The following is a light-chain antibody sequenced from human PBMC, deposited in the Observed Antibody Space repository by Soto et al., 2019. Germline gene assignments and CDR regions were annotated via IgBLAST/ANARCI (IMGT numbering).Light chain of an antibody. CDR1: QSISSW. Sequence: DIQMTQSPSTLSASVGDRVTITCRASQSISSWLAWYQQKPGKVPKLLIYKASNLESGVPSRFSGSGSGTEFTLTISSLQPEDSATYFCLQHNTYPRTFGQGTKVDI. J-gene: IGKJ1*01. CDR2: KAS. V-gene: IGKV1-5*03. CDR3: LQHNTYPRT.